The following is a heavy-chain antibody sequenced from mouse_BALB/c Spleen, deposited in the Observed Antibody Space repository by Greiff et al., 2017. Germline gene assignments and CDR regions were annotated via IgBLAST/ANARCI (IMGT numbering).Heavy chain of an antibody. CDR2: IWSGGST. J-gene: IGHJ4*01. D-gene: IGHD4-1*02. CDR1: GFSLTSYG. Sequence: VHLVESGPGLVQPSQSLSITCTVSGFSLTSYGVHWVRQSPGKGLEWLGVIWSGGSTDYNAAFISRLSISKDNSKSQVFFKMNSLQANDTAIDYCASQLDYYAMDYWGQGTSVTVSA. V-gene: IGHV2-2*02. CDR3: ASQLDYYAMDY.